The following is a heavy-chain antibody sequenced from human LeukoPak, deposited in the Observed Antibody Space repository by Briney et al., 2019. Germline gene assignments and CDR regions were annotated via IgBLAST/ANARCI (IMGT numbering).Heavy chain of an antibody. CDR3: ARSSIAMVRGVPSGFSY. D-gene: IGHD3-10*01. CDR1: GFPLGKYA. CDR2: ISGSGGST. V-gene: IGHV3-23*01. J-gene: IGHJ4*02. Sequence: GESLTHSCTASGFPLGKYAITWVWPAPGKEQEWVSAISGSGGSTYYADSVKGRFTISRDNSKNTLYLQMNSLRAEDTAVYYCARSSIAMVRGVPSGFSYWGQGTLVTVSS.